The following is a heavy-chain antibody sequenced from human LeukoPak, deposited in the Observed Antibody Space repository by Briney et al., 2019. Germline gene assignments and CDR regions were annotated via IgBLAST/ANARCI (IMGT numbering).Heavy chain of an antibody. V-gene: IGHV3-21*01. J-gene: IGHJ3*02. CDR3: ASPAEEWLLYRYAFDI. CDR1: GFTFSSYS. D-gene: IGHD3-3*01. CDR2: ISSSSSYI. Sequence: PGGSLRLSCAASGFTFSSYSMNWVRQAPGKGLEWVSPISSSSSYIYYADSVKGRFTISRDNAKNSLYLQMNSLRAEDTAVYYCASPAEEWLLYRYAFDIWGQGTMVTVSS.